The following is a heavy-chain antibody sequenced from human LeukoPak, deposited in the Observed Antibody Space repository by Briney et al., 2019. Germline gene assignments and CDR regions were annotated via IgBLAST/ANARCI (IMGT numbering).Heavy chain of an antibody. Sequence: KPSETLSLTCTVSGVSVSSGSYFWSWIRQPPGEGPQWIGYIYHDGSTNYSPSLRSRVSISVDTSKNQFSLKLSSVTTADTAVYYCARDLDYCSSTSCYYFPDQYYYYYYGMDVWGQGTTVTVSS. CDR2: IYHDGST. V-gene: IGHV4-61*01. J-gene: IGHJ6*02. D-gene: IGHD2-2*01. CDR3: ARDLDYCSSTSCYYFPDQYYYYYYGMDV. CDR1: GVSVSSGSYF.